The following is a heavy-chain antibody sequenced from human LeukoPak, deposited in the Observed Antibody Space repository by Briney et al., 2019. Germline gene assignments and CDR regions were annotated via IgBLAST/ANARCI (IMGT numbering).Heavy chain of an antibody. Sequence: SETLSLTCTVSGGSVSSDNYYWTWIRQPPGKGLEWIGCTYYTGNSNYNPSLKSRVTISLDTSKNQFSLKLSSVTAADTAVYYCARVWDGYFDYWGQGTLVTVSS. CDR3: ARVWDGYFDY. D-gene: IGHD1-26*01. V-gene: IGHV4-61*01. CDR2: TYYTGNS. J-gene: IGHJ4*02. CDR1: GGSVSSDNYY.